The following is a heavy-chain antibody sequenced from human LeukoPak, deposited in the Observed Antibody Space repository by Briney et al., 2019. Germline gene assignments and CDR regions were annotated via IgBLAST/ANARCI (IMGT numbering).Heavy chain of an antibody. J-gene: IGHJ1*01. CDR1: GYTFTSYG. CDR3: ARWYYYDSSGYPYAEYFQH. Sequence: ASVKVSCKASGYTFTSYGISWVRQAPGQGLEWMGWISAYNGNTNYAQKLQGRVTMTTDTSTSTAYMELRSLRSDDTAVYYCARWYYYDSSGYPYAEYFQHWGQGTLVTVFS. CDR2: ISAYNGNT. V-gene: IGHV1-18*01. D-gene: IGHD3-22*01.